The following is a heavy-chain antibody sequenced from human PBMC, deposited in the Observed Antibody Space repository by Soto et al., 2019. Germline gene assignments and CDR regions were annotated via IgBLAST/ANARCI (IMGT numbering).Heavy chain of an antibody. CDR2: IYWDDDK. Sequence: QITLKESGPTLVKPTQTLTLTCTFSGFSLSTSGVCVGWIRQPPGKALEWLALIYWDDDKRYSPSLKSRLTTAKDNSKTQVALTITNLDPVDTATYDWAESSIVVVTAMPDYWGQGTLVTVSS. J-gene: IGHJ4*02. D-gene: IGHD2-21*02. CDR1: GFSLSTSGVC. V-gene: IGHV2-5*02. CDR3: AESSIVVVTAMPDY.